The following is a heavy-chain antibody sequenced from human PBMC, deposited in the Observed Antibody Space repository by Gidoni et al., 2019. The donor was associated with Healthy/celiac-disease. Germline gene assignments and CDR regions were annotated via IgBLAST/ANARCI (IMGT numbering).Heavy chain of an antibody. D-gene: IGHD2-2*01. CDR1: GWSFSKYY. J-gene: IGHJ4*02. Sequence: QVLLQQWGAGLLKPSETLSLTCAVYGWSFSKYYWSWIRQPPGKGLEWIGEINHSGSTNYNPSLKSRVTISIDTSKNQFSLKLSSVTAADTAVYYCARGRGLSDTSQLLIRYWGQGTLVTVSS. V-gene: IGHV4-34*01. CDR3: ARGRGLSDTSQLLIRY. CDR2: INHSGST.